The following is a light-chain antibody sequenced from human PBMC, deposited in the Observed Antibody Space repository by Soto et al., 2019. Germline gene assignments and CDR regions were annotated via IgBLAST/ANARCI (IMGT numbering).Light chain of an antibody. Sequence: IQMSQSPSTLSSYLIYRFTITFRASQSISSYLNWYQQKPGKAPKLLIYAASSLQSGVPSRFSGSGSGTDFTLTISSLQPEDFATYYCQQSYSTPLTFGGGTKVDIK. CDR3: QQSYSTPLT. V-gene: IGKV1-39*01. J-gene: IGKJ4*01. CDR2: AAS. CDR1: QSISSY.